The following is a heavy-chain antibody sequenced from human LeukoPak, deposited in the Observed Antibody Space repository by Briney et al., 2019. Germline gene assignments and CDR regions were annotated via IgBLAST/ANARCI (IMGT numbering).Heavy chain of an antibody. Sequence: GGSLRLSCAASGFTFSTYAMSSVRQAPGKGLEWVSTISGSGGSTYYADSVKGRFTISRDNSKNTLYLQMNSLRAEDTAVYYCASHPYLWFGEYHFDSWGQGTLVTVSS. CDR2: ISGSGGST. CDR3: ASHPYLWFGEYHFDS. D-gene: IGHD3-10*01. CDR1: GFTFSTYA. V-gene: IGHV3-23*01. J-gene: IGHJ4*02.